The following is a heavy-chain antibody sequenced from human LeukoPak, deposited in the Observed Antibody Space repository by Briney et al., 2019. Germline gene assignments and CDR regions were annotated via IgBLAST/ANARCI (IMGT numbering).Heavy chain of an antibody. J-gene: IGHJ3*02. CDR3: TTWIGEFDAFDI. Sequence: NPGGSLRLSCAASGFTFSNAWMSWVRQAPGKGLEWVGRIKSKTDGGTTDYAAPEKGRFTISRDDSKNTLYLQMNSLKTEDTAVYYCTTWIGEFDAFDIWGQGTMVTVSS. CDR2: IKSKTDGGTT. D-gene: IGHD3-10*01. CDR1: GFTFSNAW. V-gene: IGHV3-15*01.